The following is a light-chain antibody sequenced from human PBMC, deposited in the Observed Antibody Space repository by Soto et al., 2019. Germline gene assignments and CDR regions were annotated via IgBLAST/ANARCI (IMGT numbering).Light chain of an antibody. CDR2: GAS. V-gene: IGKV3-20*01. CDR3: QQYGSSPLT. CDR1: QSISSSY. Sequence: EIVLTQSPGTLSLSPGDRVTLSCRASQSISSSYLAWYQQKPGQAPRLLIYGASSRATGIPDRFSGSGSGTDFTLTISRLEPEDFAVYYCQQYGSSPLTFGRGTKVEIK. J-gene: IGKJ4*01.